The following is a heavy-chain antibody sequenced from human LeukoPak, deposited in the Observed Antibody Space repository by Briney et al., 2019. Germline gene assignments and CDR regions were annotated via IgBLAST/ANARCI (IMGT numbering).Heavy chain of an antibody. V-gene: IGHV3-7*04. Sequence: GGSLRLSCAASGFSFPTYWMTWVRQAPGKGLEWVANIKDDGSEKDYLDSVKGRFTISRDNAKNSLSLQMNSLRAEDTAVYYCARDGFGGGLDHWGQGTLVTVSS. D-gene: IGHD3-16*01. J-gene: IGHJ4*02. CDR3: ARDGFGGGLDH. CDR2: IKDDGSEK. CDR1: GFSFPTYW.